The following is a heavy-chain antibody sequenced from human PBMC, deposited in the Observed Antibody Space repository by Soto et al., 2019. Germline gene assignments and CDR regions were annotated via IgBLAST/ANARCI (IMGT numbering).Heavy chain of an antibody. Sequence: GSLRLSCAASGFTFSSYAMIWVRQAPGKGLEWVSTITGSGSIIYYADSVKGRFTISRDNSKNTVYLQMTSLRAEDTAVYYCAKIESRFFYDSTGYYPFDYWGQGTLVTVSS. J-gene: IGHJ4*02. CDR1: GFTFSSYA. V-gene: IGHV3-23*01. CDR3: AKIESRFFYDSTGYYPFDY. D-gene: IGHD3-22*01. CDR2: ITGSGSII.